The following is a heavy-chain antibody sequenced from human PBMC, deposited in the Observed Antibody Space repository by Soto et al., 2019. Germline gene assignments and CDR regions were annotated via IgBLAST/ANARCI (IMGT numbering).Heavy chain of an antibody. V-gene: IGHV3-23*01. CDR1: VCTFSSYS. CDR2: ISSSGGST. J-gene: IGHJ6*01. Sequence: GGSLRLSCASSVCTFSSYSMSCVRHPPGKWLEWVSGISSSGGSTYYADSVKGRFTISRDNSKNTLFLRMNRPRVEDTAVYYCIRQAPRARNYFYFGMEVWGQGTTVSVSS. D-gene: IGHD3-10*01. CDR3: IRQAPRARNYFYFGMEV.